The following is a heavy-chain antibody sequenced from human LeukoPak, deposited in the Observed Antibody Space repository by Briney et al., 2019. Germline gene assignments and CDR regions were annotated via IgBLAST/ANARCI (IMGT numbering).Heavy chain of an antibody. CDR1: GFTFSSYW. CDR2: IKQDGSEK. V-gene: IGHV3-7*01. CDR3: ARDRRGYSYGYSRRGMDV. J-gene: IGHJ6*02. Sequence: PGGSLRLSCAASGFTFSSYWMSWVRQAPGKGLEWVANIKQDGSEKYYVDSVKGRFTISRDNAKTSLYLQMNSLRAEDTAVYYCARDRRGYSYGYSRRGMDVWGQGTTVTVSS. D-gene: IGHD5-18*01.